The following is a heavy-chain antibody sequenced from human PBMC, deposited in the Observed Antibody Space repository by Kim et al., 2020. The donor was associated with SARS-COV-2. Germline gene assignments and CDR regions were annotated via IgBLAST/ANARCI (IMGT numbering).Heavy chain of an antibody. CDR2: INSDGSST. V-gene: IGHV3-74*01. J-gene: IGHJ6*03. CDR3: ARSSSTSCPCYYMDV. D-gene: IGHD2-2*01. Sequence: GGSLRLSCAASGFTFSTYWMYWVRQAPGKGLVWVSRINSDGSSTNYADSVKGRFTISRDNAKNTLYLQMNSLRAEDTAVYYCARSSSTSCPCYYMDVWGNGPTVTVSS. CDR1: GFTFSTYW.